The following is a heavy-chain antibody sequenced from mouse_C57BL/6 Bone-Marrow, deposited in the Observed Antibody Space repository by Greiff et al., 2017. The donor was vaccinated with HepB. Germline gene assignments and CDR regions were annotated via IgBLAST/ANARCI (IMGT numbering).Heavy chain of an antibody. CDR3: ARGGDDYDDAMDY. CDR2: ISYSGST. V-gene: IGHV3-1*01. J-gene: IGHJ4*01. D-gene: IGHD2-4*01. CDR1: GYSITSGYD. Sequence: DVQLQESGPGMVKPSQSLSLTCTVTGYSITSGYDWHWIRHFPGNKLEWMGYISYSGSTNYNPSLKSRISITHDTSKNHFFLKLNSVTTEDTATYYCARGGDDYDDAMDYWGQGTSVTVSS.